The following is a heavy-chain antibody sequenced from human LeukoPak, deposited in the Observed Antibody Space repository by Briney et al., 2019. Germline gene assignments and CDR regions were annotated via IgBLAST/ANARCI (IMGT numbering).Heavy chain of an antibody. J-gene: IGHJ6*02. D-gene: IGHD3-16*01. V-gene: IGHV3-7*04. CDR2: INQEGTEK. CDR1: GLSISFYW. Sequence: GGSLRLSCAASGLSISFYWMRWVRQVPGKGLEWVANINQEGTEKNYVDSVKGRFTISRDDAKNSVYLQMNRLRDDDTAVYYCARDPEGDDYDMDVWGQGTTVTVSS. CDR3: ARDPEGDDYDMDV.